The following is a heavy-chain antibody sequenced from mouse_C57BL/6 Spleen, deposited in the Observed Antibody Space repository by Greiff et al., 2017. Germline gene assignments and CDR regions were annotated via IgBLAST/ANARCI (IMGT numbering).Heavy chain of an antibody. CDR3: ARDWGDY. J-gene: IGHJ4*01. Sequence: EVQVVASGGGLVQSGRSLRLSCATSGFTFSDFYMEWVRQAPGKGLEWIAASRNKANDYTTEYSASVKGRFIVSRDTSQSILYLQMNALRAEDTAIYYCARDWGDYWGQGTSVTVSS. CDR2: SRNKANDYTT. CDR1: GFTFSDFY. V-gene: IGHV7-1*01.